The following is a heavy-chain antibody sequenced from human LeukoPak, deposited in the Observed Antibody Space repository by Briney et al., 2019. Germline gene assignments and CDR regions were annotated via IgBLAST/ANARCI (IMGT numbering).Heavy chain of an antibody. Sequence: EASVKVSCKASVGTFSSYAISWVRQAPGQGLEWMGGIIPIFGTANYAQKFQGRVTITADESTSTAYMELSSLRSEDTAVYYCASSIAAAGTDWYFDYWGQGTLVTVSS. J-gene: IGHJ4*02. D-gene: IGHD6-13*01. CDR2: IIPIFGTA. CDR3: ASSIAAAGTDWYFDY. CDR1: VGTFSSYA. V-gene: IGHV1-69*13.